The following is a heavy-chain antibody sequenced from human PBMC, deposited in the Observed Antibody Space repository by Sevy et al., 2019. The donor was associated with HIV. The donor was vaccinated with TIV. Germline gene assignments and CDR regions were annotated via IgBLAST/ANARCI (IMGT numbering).Heavy chain of an antibody. V-gene: IGHV3-74*01. J-gene: IGHJ4*02. CDR1: GFTFSSYW. CDR3: ARGLRGYSSGMGDGIDY. D-gene: IGHD6-19*01. CDR2: INSDGSST. Sequence: GWSLRLSCAASGFTFSSYWMHWVRQAPGKGLVWVSRINSDGSSTSYADSVKGRFTISRDNAKNTLYLQMNSLRAEDTAVYYCARGLRGYSSGMGDGIDYWGQGTLVTVSS.